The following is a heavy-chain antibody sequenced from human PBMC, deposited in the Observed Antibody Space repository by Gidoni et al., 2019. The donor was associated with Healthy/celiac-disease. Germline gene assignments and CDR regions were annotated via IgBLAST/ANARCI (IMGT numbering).Heavy chain of an antibody. D-gene: IGHD3-10*01. V-gene: IGHV1-8*01. CDR3: AKGVPYYYGSGTRLNYYYYGMDV. Sequence: QVQLVQSGAEVKKPGASVKVSCKASGYTFTSYDINWVLQATGQGLEWMGWMNPNSGNTGYAQKFQGRVTMTRNTSISTAYMELSSLRSEDTAVYYCAKGVPYYYGSGTRLNYYYYGMDVWGQGTTVTVSS. J-gene: IGHJ6*02. CDR1: GYTFTSYD. CDR2: MNPNSGNT.